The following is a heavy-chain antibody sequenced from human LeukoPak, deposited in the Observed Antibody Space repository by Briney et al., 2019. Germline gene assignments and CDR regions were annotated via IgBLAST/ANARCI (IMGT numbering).Heavy chain of an antibody. J-gene: IGHJ6*03. CDR2: INQDGTEK. CDR3: ARDPYSGNYGDYYYYYMDV. D-gene: IGHD1-26*01. CDR1: GFTFTTYW. Sequence: GGSLRLSCAASGFTFTTYWMSWVRQLPGKGLEWVANINQDGTEKYYVDSVKGRFTISRDNARNSLYLQMNSLRVEDTAVYYCARDPYSGNYGDYYYYYMDVWGKGTTVTISS. V-gene: IGHV3-7*01.